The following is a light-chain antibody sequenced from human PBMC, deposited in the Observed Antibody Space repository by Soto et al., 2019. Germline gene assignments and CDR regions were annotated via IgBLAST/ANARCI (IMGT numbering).Light chain of an antibody. V-gene: IGKV1-5*03. Sequence: DIHMTQSPSTLSASVLDIVTITCLASQSISSWLAWYQQKPGKAPKLLIYKASGLESGVPSRFSGSGSGTDFTLTISSLQPDDFATYYCQQYNSYSPLTFGGGTNVDI. CDR1: QSISSW. J-gene: IGKJ4*01. CDR2: KAS. CDR3: QQYNSYSPLT.